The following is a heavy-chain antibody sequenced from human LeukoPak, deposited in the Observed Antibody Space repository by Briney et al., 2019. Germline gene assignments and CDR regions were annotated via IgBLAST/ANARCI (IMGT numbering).Heavy chain of an antibody. CDR2: IYYSGST. Sequence: SETLSLTCTVSGGSISSYYWSWIRQPPGKGLEWIGYIYYSGSTNYNPSLKSRVTISVDTSKNQFSLKLSSVTAADTAVYYCARGLHVEMATYYFGYWGQGTLVTVSS. CDR1: GGSISSYY. CDR3: ARGLHVEMATYYFGY. J-gene: IGHJ4*02. D-gene: IGHD5-24*01. V-gene: IGHV4-59*01.